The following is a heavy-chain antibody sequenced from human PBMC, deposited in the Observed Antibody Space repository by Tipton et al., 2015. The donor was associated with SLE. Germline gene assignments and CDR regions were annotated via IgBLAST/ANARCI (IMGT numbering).Heavy chain of an antibody. D-gene: IGHD3-16*02. V-gene: IGHV4-61*02. CDR2: AYTIGSP. CDR3: AQAHLWGSYRYASDI. J-gene: IGHJ3*02. Sequence: TLSLTCTVSGVSISSASYYWNWIRQPAGKGLEWIGRAYTIGSPYYNPSLESRVAISMDTSKNQFSLKLTAVTAADTAVYYCAQAHLWGSYRYASDIWGQGTMVTVSS. CDR1: GVSISSASYY.